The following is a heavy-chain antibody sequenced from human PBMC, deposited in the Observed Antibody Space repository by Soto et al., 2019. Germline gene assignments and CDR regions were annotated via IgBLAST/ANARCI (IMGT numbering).Heavy chain of an antibody. Sequence: EVQLLESGGGLVQPGGSLRLSCAASGFTFNNYAMTWVRQAPVKGLEWVSAISGGVDTTYYADSVKGRFTVSRAGAKNTLYLQMSSLRAESTALYYCAKGRGGSGSLTPRVDFWGQGTLVTVSS. CDR3: AKGRGGSGSLTPRVDF. CDR2: ISGGVDTT. J-gene: IGHJ4*02. V-gene: IGHV3-23*01. CDR1: GFTFNNYA. D-gene: IGHD3-10*01.